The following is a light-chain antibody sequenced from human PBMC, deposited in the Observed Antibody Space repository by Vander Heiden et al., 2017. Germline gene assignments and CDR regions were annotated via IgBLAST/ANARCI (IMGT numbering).Light chain of an antibody. V-gene: IGLV3-19*01. CDR1: SLRSYY. J-gene: IGLJ2*01. CDR3: NSRDSSGKHKV. CDR2: GKN. Sequence: SSELTQDPAVSVALGQTVRITCQGDSLRSYYASWYQQKPGQAPVLVIYGKNNRPSGIPDRFSGSSSGKTAYLTITGAQAEDEADYDCNSRDSSGKHKVFGGGTKLTVL.